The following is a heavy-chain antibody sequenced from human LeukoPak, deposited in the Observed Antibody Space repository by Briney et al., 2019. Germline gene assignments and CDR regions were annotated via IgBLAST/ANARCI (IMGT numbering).Heavy chain of an antibody. V-gene: IGHV3-23*01. CDR1: GFTFSSYA. J-gene: IGHJ6*02. CDR2: ISGSGGST. Sequence: GGSLRLSCAASGFTFSSYAMSWVRQAPGKGLEWVSAISGSGGSTYYADSVKGRFTISRDNSKNTLYLQMNSLRAEDTAVYYCAKNLALQLGDYYYYYGMDVWGQGTTVTVSS. CDR3: AKNLALQLGDYYYYYGMDV. D-gene: IGHD6-13*01.